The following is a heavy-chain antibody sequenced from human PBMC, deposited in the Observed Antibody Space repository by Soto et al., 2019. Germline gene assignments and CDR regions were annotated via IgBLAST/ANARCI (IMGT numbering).Heavy chain of an antibody. CDR1: GFSLNTRDVG. CDR3: AHCRGGVASF. J-gene: IGHJ4*02. V-gene: IGHV2-5*02. D-gene: IGHD3-16*01. CDR2: VYWDDDK. Sequence: QITLNESGPALVKPTQTLTLTCTFSGFSLNTRDVGVGWIRQPPGKALEWLGVVYWDDDKTYSPSLKSRLTITKATPKNQVVLRMTKMDPVDTATYYGAHCRGGVASFWGQGTRVTVSS.